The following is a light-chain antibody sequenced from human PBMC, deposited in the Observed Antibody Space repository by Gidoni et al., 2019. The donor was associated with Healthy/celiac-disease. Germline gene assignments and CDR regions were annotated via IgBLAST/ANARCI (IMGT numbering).Light chain of an antibody. CDR2: GKN. Sequence: SSELTQDPAVSVALGQPVRITCQGDSLRSYYASWYQQKPGQAPVLVIYGKNNRPSGIPDRFSGSSSVNTASLTITGAQAEDEADYYCNSRDSSGNHWVFGGGTKLTVL. V-gene: IGLV3-19*01. CDR1: SLRSYY. J-gene: IGLJ3*02. CDR3: NSRDSSGNHWV.